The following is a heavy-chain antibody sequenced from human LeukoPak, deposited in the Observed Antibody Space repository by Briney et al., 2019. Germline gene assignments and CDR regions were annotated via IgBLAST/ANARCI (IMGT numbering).Heavy chain of an antibody. Sequence: GKSLRLSCVASGFTFSSYTMHWVRQAPGKGLEWVGCIRSKTDGGTTDYAAPVKGRFTISRDDSKNTLSLHMNSLKTEDTAVYYCTTDAGYVGNWGQGTLVTVSS. CDR3: TTDAGYVGN. V-gene: IGHV3-15*01. J-gene: IGHJ4*02. CDR1: GFTFSSYT. CDR2: IRSKTDGGTT.